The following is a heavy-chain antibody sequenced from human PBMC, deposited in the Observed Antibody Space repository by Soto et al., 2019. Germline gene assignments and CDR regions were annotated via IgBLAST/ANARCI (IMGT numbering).Heavy chain of an antibody. D-gene: IGHD2-8*01. CDR2: IYYTGHT. J-gene: IGHJ4*02. CDR3: AREDINEYFFDS. CDR1: GGYISSGGNY. Sequence: QVQLQESGPGLVKPSQTLSLTCSVSGGYISSGGNYWSWIRQHPGKGLEWIGFIYYTGHTKYNAALKSRVNISGDMSQNQFSLTLTSVTAADTAVYYCAREDINEYFFDSWGPGILVTVSS. V-gene: IGHV4-31*03.